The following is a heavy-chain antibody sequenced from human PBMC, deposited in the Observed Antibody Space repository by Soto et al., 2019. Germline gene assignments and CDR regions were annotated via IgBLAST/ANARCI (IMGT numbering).Heavy chain of an antibody. Sequence: QLQLQESGPGLVKPSETLSLTCTVSGGSISSSSYYWGWIRQPPGKGLEWIGSIYYSGSTYYNPSPKSRFPISVDTSKNQFSLKLSSVTAAYTAVYYCARTVDNCNYAAFDIWGQGTMVTVAS. CDR2: IYYSGST. V-gene: IGHV4-39*01. D-gene: IGHD1-7*01. CDR3: ARTVDNCNYAAFDI. J-gene: IGHJ3*02. CDR1: GGSISSSSYY.